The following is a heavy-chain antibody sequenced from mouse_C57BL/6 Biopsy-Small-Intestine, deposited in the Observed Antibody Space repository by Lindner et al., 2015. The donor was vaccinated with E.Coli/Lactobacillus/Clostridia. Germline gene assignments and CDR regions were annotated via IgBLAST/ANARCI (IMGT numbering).Heavy chain of an antibody. CDR2: IYPNNGGT. J-gene: IGHJ2*01. D-gene: IGHD6-2*01. CDR1: GYTFTDYN. CDR3: ARKSLDY. Sequence: VQLQESGPELVKPGASVKISCKASGYTFTDYNMDWVKQSHGKSLEWIGYIYPNNGGTGYNQKFKSKATLTVDKPSSTAYMELHSLTSEDSAVYYCARKSLDYWGQGTTLTVSS. V-gene: IGHV1-34*02.